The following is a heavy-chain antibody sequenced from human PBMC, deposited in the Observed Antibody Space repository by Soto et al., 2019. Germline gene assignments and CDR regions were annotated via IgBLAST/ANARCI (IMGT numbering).Heavy chain of an antibody. V-gene: IGHV3-23*01. CDR1: GFTFNTYA. J-gene: IGHJ3*02. Sequence: EVQLLESGGGLVQPGGSLRLSCAASGFTFNTYAMSWVRQAPGKGLEWVSAISSSGGSTYYADSVKGRFTISRDNSKNTLYLQMNSLRAEDTAVYYCANYEIERFLDAFDIWGQGTMVTVSS. CDR3: ANYEIERFLDAFDI. D-gene: IGHD3-3*01. CDR2: ISSSGGST.